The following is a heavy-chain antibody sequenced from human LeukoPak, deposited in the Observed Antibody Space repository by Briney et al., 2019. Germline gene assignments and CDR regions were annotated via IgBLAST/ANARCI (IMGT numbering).Heavy chain of an antibody. J-gene: IGHJ4*02. D-gene: IGHD3-22*01. CDR2: IIPIFGIA. V-gene: IGHV1-69*04. CDR3: ARGLNGYYTFDY. Sequence: GASVKVSCMASGGTFSSYAISWVRQAPGQGLEWMGRIIPIFGIANYAQKFQGRVTITADKSTSTAYMELSSLRSEDTAVYYCARGLNGYYTFDYWGRGTLVTVSS. CDR1: GGTFSSYA.